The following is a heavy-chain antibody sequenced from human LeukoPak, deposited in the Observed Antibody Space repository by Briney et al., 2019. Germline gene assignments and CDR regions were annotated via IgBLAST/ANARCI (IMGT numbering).Heavy chain of an antibody. Sequence: ASVKVSCKASGYTFTDYYMHWVRQAPGQGLEWMGWIDPNRGGTNYAPKFQGRVIMTRDTSISTAYMELSRLRSDDTAVYYCARGNGYSSGWYNWFDPWGQGTLVTVSS. D-gene: IGHD6-19*01. CDR1: GYTFTDYY. CDR3: ARGNGYSSGWYNWFDP. V-gene: IGHV1-2*02. J-gene: IGHJ5*02. CDR2: IDPNRGGT.